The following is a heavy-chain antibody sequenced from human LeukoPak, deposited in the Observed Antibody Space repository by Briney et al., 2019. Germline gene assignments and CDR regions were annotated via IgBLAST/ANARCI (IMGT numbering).Heavy chain of an antibody. CDR2: INWNSGSI. CDR1: GFTFDDYG. J-gene: IGHJ4*02. Sequence: GRSLRLSCAASGFTFDDYGMLWVRQVPGKGLEWVSGINWNSGSIGYADSVKGRFTISRDNAKNSLYLQMNSLRAEDMALYYCAKGDSSAYYGAPDYWGQGTLVTVSS. V-gene: IGHV3-9*03. CDR3: AKGDSSAYYGAPDY. D-gene: IGHD3-22*01.